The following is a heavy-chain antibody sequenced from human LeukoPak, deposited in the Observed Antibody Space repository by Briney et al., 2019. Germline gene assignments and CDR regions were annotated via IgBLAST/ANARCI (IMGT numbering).Heavy chain of an antibody. CDR3: ARDTDTYYYDSSGYYYEW. D-gene: IGHD3-22*01. CDR1: GFIFRSYW. J-gene: IGHJ4*02. Sequence: GGSLKLSCAASGFIFRSYWMSWVRQAPGKGLEWVAKIKQDGSEKYYVDSVKGRFTISRDNAKNSLYLQMNSLRAEDTAVYYCARDTDTYYYDSSGYYYEWWGQGTLVTVSS. V-gene: IGHV3-7*05. CDR2: IKQDGSEK.